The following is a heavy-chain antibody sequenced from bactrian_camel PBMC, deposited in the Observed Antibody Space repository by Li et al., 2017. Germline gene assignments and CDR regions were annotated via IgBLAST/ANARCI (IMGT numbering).Heavy chain of an antibody. D-gene: IGHD7*01. CDR2: LDSDGTT. J-gene: IGHJ4*01. Sequence: HVQLVESGGGLVEPGGSLRLSCAASGYTDGVFCMAWFRQTPGKEREVVASLDSDGTTEYADSVRGRFTISQDNAKKTLYLQMNSLKPDDTAIYYCAAGRTVPPSLRSQRYVYWGQGTQVTVS. CDR3: AAGRTVPPSLRSQRYVY. CDR1: GYTDGVFC. V-gene: IGHV3S53*01.